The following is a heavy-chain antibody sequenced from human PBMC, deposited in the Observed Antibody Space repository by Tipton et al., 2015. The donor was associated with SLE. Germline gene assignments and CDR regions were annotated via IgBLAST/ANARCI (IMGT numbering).Heavy chain of an antibody. J-gene: IGHJ4*02. CDR2: IYTSGST. CDR1: GGSISSYY. Sequence: TLSLTCTVSGGSISSYYWSWIRQPPGKGLEWIGYIYTSGSTNYNPSLKSRVTISVDTSKNQFSLKLSSVTAADTAVYYCAGLHLGESTLDYWGQGTLVTVPS. V-gene: IGHV4-4*08. D-gene: IGHD3-16*01. CDR3: AGLHLGESTLDY.